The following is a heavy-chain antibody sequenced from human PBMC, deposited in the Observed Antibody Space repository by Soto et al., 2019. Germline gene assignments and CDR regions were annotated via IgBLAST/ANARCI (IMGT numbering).Heavy chain of an antibody. V-gene: IGHV3-9*01. CDR2: ISWNSGSI. Sequence: ESGGGLVQPGRSLRLSCAASGFTFDDYAMHWVRQAPGKGLEWVSGISWNSGSIGYADSVKGRFTISRDNAKNSLYLQMNSLRAEDTALYYCATYGSGSPFDYWGQGTLVTVSS. D-gene: IGHD3-10*01. CDR3: ATYGSGSPFDY. CDR1: GFTFDDYA. J-gene: IGHJ4*02.